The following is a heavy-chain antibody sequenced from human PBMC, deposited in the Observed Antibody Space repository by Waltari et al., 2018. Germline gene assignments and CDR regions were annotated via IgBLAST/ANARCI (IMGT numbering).Heavy chain of an antibody. J-gene: IGHJ4*02. CDR2: ISSSSSYI. CDR1: GFTFSSYS. CDR3: AVHYYGSGAGDY. Sequence: EVQLVESGGGLVKPGGSLRLSCAASGFTFSSYSMNWVRQAPGKGLEWVSSISSSSSYIYYADSVKGRFTISRDNAKNSLYLQMNSLRAEDTAVYYCAVHYYGSGAGDYWGQGTLVTVSS. D-gene: IGHD3-10*01. V-gene: IGHV3-21*01.